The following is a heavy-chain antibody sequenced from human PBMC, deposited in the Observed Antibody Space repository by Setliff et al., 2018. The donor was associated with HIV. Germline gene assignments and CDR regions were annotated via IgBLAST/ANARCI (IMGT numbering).Heavy chain of an antibody. D-gene: IGHD4-17*01. J-gene: IGHJ4*02. V-gene: IGHV4-34*11. Sequence: TLSLTCAVYGGSFSGYYWSWIRQTPGKGLESIGYVYNSGGTNYNPSLKSRVTISVDTSKNQFSLRLSSVTAADTAVYYCARLHGDFYFDLWGQGTLVTVSS. CDR1: GGSFSGYY. CDR2: VYNSGGT. CDR3: ARLHGDFYFDL.